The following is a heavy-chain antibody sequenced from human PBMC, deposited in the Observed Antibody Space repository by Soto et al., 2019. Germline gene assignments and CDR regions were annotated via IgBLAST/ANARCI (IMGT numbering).Heavy chain of an antibody. J-gene: IGHJ3*02. CDR3: ARLTTRFTFGGVIVTNAFDI. CDR2: IYYSGST. Sequence: PSETLSLTCTVSGGSISSYYWSWIRQPPGKGLEWIGYIYYSGSTNYNPSLKSRVTISVDTSKNQFSLKLSSVTAADTAVYYCARLTTRFTFGGVIVTNAFDIWGQGTMVTV. V-gene: IGHV4-59*08. D-gene: IGHD3-16*02. CDR1: GGSISSYY.